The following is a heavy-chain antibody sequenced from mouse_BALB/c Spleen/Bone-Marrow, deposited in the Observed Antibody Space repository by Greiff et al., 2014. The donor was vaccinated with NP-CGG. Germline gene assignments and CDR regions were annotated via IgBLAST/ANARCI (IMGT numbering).Heavy chain of an antibody. Sequence: QVQLQQSGAELVRPGVSVKISCKGSGYTFTDYAIHWVKQSHAKSLEWIGLISGYYGDAIYNQKFKGKATMTVDKSSSTAYMDPARLTSEDSAIYYCAGSGKVRNAMDYWGQGTSVTVSS. J-gene: IGHJ4*01. D-gene: IGHD2-14*01. CDR2: ISGYYGDA. V-gene: IGHV1S137*01. CDR3: AGSGKVRNAMDY. CDR1: GYTFTDYA.